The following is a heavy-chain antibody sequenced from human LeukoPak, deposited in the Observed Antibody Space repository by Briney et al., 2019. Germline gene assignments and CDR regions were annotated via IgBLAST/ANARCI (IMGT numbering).Heavy chain of an antibody. D-gene: IGHD1-14*01. CDR2: IRYDGSNK. CDR1: GFTFSSYG. Sequence: GGSLRLSCAASGFTFSSYGMHWVRQAPGKGLEWVAFIRYDGSNKYYADSVKGRFTISRDNSKNTLYLQMNSLRAEDTAVYYCARDPLNRRWGSYYFDYWGQGTLVTVSS. J-gene: IGHJ4*02. V-gene: IGHV3-30*02. CDR3: ARDPLNRRWGSYYFDY.